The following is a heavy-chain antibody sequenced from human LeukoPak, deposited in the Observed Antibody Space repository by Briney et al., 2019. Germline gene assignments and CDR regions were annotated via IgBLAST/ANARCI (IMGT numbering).Heavy chain of an antibody. CDR1: GYSFTSYW. Sequence: GEALKISCKGSGYSFTSYWIGWVRQMPGKGLELMGIIYPGDSDTKYGPSFQGQVTISADKSISTAYLQWSSLKASDTAMYYCAKSNYYDSSGYNGAFDYWGQGTLVTVSS. CDR2: IYPGDSDT. CDR3: AKSNYYDSSGYNGAFDY. V-gene: IGHV5-51*01. J-gene: IGHJ4*02. D-gene: IGHD3-22*01.